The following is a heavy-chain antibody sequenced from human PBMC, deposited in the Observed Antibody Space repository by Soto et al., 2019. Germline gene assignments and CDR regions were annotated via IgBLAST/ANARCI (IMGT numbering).Heavy chain of an antibody. J-gene: IGHJ6*02. V-gene: IGHV5-51*01. CDR1: GYSFTSYW. CDR3: ARLGYYDSSGYYLGYYYGMDV. Sequence: PGESLKISCKGSGYSFTSYWIGWVRQMPWKGLEWMGIIYPGDSDTRYSPSFQGQVTISADKSISTAYLQWSSLKASDTAMYYCARLGYYDSSGYYLGYYYGMDVWGQGTTVTVSS. CDR2: IYPGDSDT. D-gene: IGHD3-22*01.